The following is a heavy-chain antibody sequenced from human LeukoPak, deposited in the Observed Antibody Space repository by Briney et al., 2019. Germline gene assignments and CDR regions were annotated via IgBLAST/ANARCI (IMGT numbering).Heavy chain of an antibody. D-gene: IGHD2-15*01. CDR2: IYPGDSDT. CDR3: ARLSVVVAATPLDY. Sequence: GESLKISCQGSGYSFTSYCIGWVRQMPGKGRGRMGIIYPGDSDTRYSPSLQGQVTISADKSIRTAYLQWSSLKASDTAMYYCARLSVVVAATPLDYWGEGTLVTVSS. J-gene: IGHJ4*02. CDR1: GYSFTSYC. V-gene: IGHV5-51*01.